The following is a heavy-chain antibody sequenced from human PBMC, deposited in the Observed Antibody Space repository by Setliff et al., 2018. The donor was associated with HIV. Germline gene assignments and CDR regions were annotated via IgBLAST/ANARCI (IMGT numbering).Heavy chain of an antibody. J-gene: IGHJ5*02. CDR1: GGSISSSRYH. V-gene: IGHV4-39*01. D-gene: IGHD3-22*01. CDR2: IYYSGST. CDR3: ARYRYYYDSSGYGRWFDP. Sequence: SETLSLTCTVSGGSISSSRYHWGWIRQPPGKGLEWIGNIYYSGSTYYNPSLKSRVTISVDTSENQFSLRLNSVTAADTAVYYCARYRYYYDSSGYGRWFDPWGQGTLVTVSS.